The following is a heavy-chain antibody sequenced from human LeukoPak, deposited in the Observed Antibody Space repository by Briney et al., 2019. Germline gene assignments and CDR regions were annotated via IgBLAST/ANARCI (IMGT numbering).Heavy chain of an antibody. CDR2: IYYSGST. CDR1: GGSISSYY. CDR3: AKYVSTGWFDP. D-gene: IGHD5/OR15-5a*01. V-gene: IGHV4-59*08. J-gene: IGHJ5*02. Sequence: SETLSLTCTVSGGSISSYYWSWIRQPPGKGLEWIGYIYYSGSTNYNPSLKSRVTISVDTSENQFSLKLSSVTAADTAVYYCAKYVSTGWFDPWGQGTLVTVSS.